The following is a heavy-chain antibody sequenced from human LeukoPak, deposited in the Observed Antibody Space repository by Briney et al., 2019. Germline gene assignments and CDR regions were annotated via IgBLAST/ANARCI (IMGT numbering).Heavy chain of an antibody. V-gene: IGHV1-2*02. CDR3: ARGGPLYYYDSSGDLDY. Sequence: ASVKVSCKASGYTFTGYYMHWVRQAPGQGLEWMGWINPNSGGTNYAQKFQGRVTMTRDTSISTAYMELSSLRSEDTAVYYCARGGPLYYYDSSGDLDYWGQGTLVTVSS. CDR1: GYTFTGYY. J-gene: IGHJ4*02. CDR2: INPNSGGT. D-gene: IGHD3-22*01.